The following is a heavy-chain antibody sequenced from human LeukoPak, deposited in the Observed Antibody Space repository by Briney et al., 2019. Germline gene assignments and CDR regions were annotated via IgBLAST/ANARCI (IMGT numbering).Heavy chain of an antibody. J-gene: IGHJ4*02. Sequence: ASVKVSCKASGYTFTSYAMHWVRQAPGQRLEWMGWINAGNGNTKHSQKFQGRVTITRDTSASTAYMELSSLRSEDTAVYYCARTRDGYNYNFDYWGQGTLVTVSS. CDR2: INAGNGNT. CDR1: GYTFTSYA. D-gene: IGHD5-24*01. V-gene: IGHV1-3*01. CDR3: ARTRDGYNYNFDY.